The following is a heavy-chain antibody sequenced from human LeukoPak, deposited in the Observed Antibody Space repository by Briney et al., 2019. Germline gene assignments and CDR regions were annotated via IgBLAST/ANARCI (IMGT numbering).Heavy chain of an antibody. CDR2: IRYDGSNE. J-gene: IGHJ4*02. CDR1: GFTFSSYN. V-gene: IGHV3-30*02. D-gene: IGHD6-19*01. Sequence: PGGSLRLSCAASGFTFSSYNMNWVRQAPGKGLEWVAFIRYDGSNEYADSVKGRFTISGDNSKNTLYLQMNTLRSEDTAVYYCAKGSSGWTYYFDYWGQGTLVTVSS. CDR3: AKGSSGWTYYFDY.